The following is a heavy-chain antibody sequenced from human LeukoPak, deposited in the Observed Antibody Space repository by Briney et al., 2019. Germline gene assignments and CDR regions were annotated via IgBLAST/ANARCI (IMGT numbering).Heavy chain of an antibody. J-gene: IGHJ5*02. V-gene: IGHV1-18*01. CDR1: GYTFTSYG. Sequence: GASVKVSCKASGYTFTSYGISWVRQAPGQGLEWMGWISAYNGNTNYAQKLQGRVTMTTDTSTSTAYMELRSLRSDDTAVYYCARVEEDIVVVPAASWGQGTLVTVSS. D-gene: IGHD2-2*01. CDR3: ARVEEDIVVVPAAS. CDR2: ISAYNGNT.